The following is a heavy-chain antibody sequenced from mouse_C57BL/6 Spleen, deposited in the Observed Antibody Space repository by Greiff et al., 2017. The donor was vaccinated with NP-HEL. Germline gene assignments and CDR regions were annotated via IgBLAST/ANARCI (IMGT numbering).Heavy chain of an antibody. Sequence: VQLQQSGPELVKPGASVKISCKASGYSFTGYYMNWVKQSPEKSLEWIGEINPSTGGTTYNQKFKAKATLTVDKSSSTAYMQLKSLTSEDSAVYYCARSGYGSSSYAMDYWGQGTSVTVSS. CDR2: INPSTGGT. J-gene: IGHJ4*01. V-gene: IGHV1-42*01. CDR1: GYSFTGYY. CDR3: ARSGYGSSSYAMDY. D-gene: IGHD1-1*01.